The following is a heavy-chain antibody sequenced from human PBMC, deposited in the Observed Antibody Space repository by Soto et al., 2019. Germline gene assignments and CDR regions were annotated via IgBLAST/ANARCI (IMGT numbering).Heavy chain of an antibody. J-gene: IGHJ6*02. CDR3: ARGQGAAIGDYYYHGMDV. D-gene: IGHD2-2*02. CDR2: IRSRANTFAT. Sequence: EVQLVESGGGLVQPGGSLKLSCAASGFIFSGSAIHWVRQASGKGLEWVGRIRSRANTFATSSAASVKGRFTFSRDDSKNTAYLQMNTLKPEDTAVYYCARGQGAAIGDYYYHGMDVWGQGTTVTVSS. V-gene: IGHV3-73*02. CDR1: GFIFSGSA.